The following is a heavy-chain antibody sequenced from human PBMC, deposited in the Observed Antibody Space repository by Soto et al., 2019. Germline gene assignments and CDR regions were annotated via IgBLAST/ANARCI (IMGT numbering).Heavy chain of an antibody. CDR3: ARIGTVLTPDDS. CDR1: GFTFSTYE. J-gene: IGHJ4*02. Sequence: HPGGSLRLSCVGSGFTFSTYEMQWVRQAPGKGLEWVSYISSGGSTIFYEESVKGRFTVSRDNDRSSLYLQMNSLRVEDSGVYYCARIGTVLTPDDSWGQGTLVTVSS. V-gene: IGHV3-48*03. CDR2: ISSGGSTI. D-gene: IGHD2-21*02.